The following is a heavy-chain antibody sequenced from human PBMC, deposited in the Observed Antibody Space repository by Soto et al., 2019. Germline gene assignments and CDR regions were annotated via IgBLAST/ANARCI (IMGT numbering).Heavy chain of an antibody. CDR3: ARDLWGYCGADCYPLDV. CDR2: MYNTGIT. Sequence: QVRLQESGPGLVKPSETLSLTCTVSGGSISSYYWSWVRRPPGKGLEWIGYMYNTGITIYNPSLKSRVTISVDTSNNQFSLKLKSVTAAYTAVYYCARDLWGYCGADCYPLDVWGQGTTVTVSS. J-gene: IGHJ6*02. D-gene: IGHD2-21*02. CDR1: GGSISSYY. V-gene: IGHV4-59*01.